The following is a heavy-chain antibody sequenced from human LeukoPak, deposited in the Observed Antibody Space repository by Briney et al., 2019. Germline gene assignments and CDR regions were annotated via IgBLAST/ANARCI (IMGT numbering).Heavy chain of an antibody. CDR2: ISSKGGST. CDR1: GFTFSSYV. Sequence: PGGSLRLSCSASGFTFSSYVMYWVRQAPGKGLEYVSGISSKGGSTYYADSVKGRFTISRDNTKNTLYLQMSSLRAEDTAVYYCVKQSGAAADLKYYFDYWGQGTLVTVSS. V-gene: IGHV3-64D*09. J-gene: IGHJ4*02. D-gene: IGHD6-13*01. CDR3: VKQSGAAADLKYYFDY.